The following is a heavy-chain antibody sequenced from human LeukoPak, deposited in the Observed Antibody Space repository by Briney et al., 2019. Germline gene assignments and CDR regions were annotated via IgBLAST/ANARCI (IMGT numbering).Heavy chain of an antibody. V-gene: IGHV4-38-2*01. Sequence: SETLSLTCAVSGYSISSGYYWGWIRQPPGKGLEWIGSIYHSGSTYYNPSLKSRVTISVDTSKNQFSLKLSPVTAADTAVYYCASRNYYDSSGYYSSFDYWGQGTLVTVSS. CDR2: IYHSGST. J-gene: IGHJ4*02. D-gene: IGHD3-22*01. CDR3: ASRNYYDSSGYYSSFDY. CDR1: GYSISSGYY.